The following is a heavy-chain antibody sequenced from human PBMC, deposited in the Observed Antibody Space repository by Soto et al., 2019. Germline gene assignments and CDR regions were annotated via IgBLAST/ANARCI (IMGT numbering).Heavy chain of an antibody. Sequence: EVQLLESGGGLVQPGGSLRLSCAASGFTFSSYVMSWVRQAPGKGLEWVSAISGSGGSTYYADSVKGRFTISRDNSKNTLYLQMNSLRAEDTAVYYCAKVLDLRITPFDYWGQGTLVTVSS. D-gene: IGHD3-16*01. J-gene: IGHJ4*02. V-gene: IGHV3-23*01. CDR1: GFTFSSYV. CDR3: AKVLDLRITPFDY. CDR2: ISGSGGST.